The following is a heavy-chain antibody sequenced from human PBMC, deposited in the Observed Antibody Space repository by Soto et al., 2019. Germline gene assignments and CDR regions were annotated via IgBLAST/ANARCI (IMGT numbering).Heavy chain of an antibody. D-gene: IGHD3-22*01. CDR2: IIPILGIA. CDR1: GGTFSSYT. V-gene: IGHV1-69*02. CDR3: VGSGYSGDAFDI. Sequence: QVQLVQSGAEVKKPGSSVKVSCKASGGTFSSYTISWVRQAPGQGLEWMGRIIPILGIANYAQKFQGRVTITEDKYASTAYMELSRMRSEDTAVYYCVGSGYSGDAFDIWGQGTMVTVSS. J-gene: IGHJ3*02.